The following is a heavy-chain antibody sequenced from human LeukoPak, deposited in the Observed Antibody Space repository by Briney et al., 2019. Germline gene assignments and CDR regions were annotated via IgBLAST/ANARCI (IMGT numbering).Heavy chain of an antibody. J-gene: IGHJ4*02. CDR1: GFTVSSHY. CDR2: IYSGGST. Sequence: GGSLRLSCAASGFTVSSHYMSWVRQAPGKGLEWVSLIYSGGSTSYSDSVKGRFTISRDNSKNTLYLQMNSLRAEDTAVYYCARAVVVSAYFDYWGQGTLVTVSS. D-gene: IGHD2-21*02. V-gene: IGHV3-53*01. CDR3: ARAVVVSAYFDY.